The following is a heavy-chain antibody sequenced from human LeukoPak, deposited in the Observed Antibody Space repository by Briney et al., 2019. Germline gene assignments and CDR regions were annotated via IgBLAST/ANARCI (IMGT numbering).Heavy chain of an antibody. V-gene: IGHV4-59*08. J-gene: IGHJ4*02. D-gene: IGHD5-18*01. Sequence: SETLSLTCTVSGGSISSYYWSWLRQPPGKGLEWIGYIYYSGSTNYNPSLKSRVTISVDTSKNQFSLKLSSVSAADTAVYYCARHVGGYSNGYFMLGYWGQGTLVTVSS. CDR2: IYYSGST. CDR1: GGSISSYY. CDR3: ARHVGGYSNGYFMLGY.